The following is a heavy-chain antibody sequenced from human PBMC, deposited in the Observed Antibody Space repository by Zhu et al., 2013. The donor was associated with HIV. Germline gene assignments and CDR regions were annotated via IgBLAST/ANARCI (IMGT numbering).Heavy chain of an antibody. D-gene: IGHD2-2*01. CDR2: INPNSGGT. J-gene: IGHJ5*02. CDR3: ARDVLNIVVVPAANWDIWFDP. Sequence: QVQLVQSGAEVKKPGASVKVSCKASGYTFTGYYMHWVRQAPGQGLEWMGWINPNSGGTKYAQKFQGRVNMTRDTSISTAYMELSRLRSDDTAVYYCARDVLNIVVVPAANWDIWFDPWGQGTLVTVSS. V-gene: IGHV1-2*02. CDR1: GYTFTGYY.